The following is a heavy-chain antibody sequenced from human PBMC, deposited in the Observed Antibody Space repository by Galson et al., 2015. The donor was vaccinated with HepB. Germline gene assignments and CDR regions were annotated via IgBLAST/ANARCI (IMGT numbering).Heavy chain of an antibody. V-gene: IGHV3-21*01. CDR3: ARGDLGSLYYYYMDV. J-gene: IGHJ6*03. CDR2: ISSSSLYI. D-gene: IGHD2-15*01. CDR1: GFTFSSYC. Sequence: SLRLSCAASGFTFSSYCMNWVRQAPGKGLEWVASISSSSLYIYYADSVKGRFTISRDNAKNSLYLQMNSLRAEDTAVYYCARGDLGSLYYYYMDVWGKGTTVTVSS.